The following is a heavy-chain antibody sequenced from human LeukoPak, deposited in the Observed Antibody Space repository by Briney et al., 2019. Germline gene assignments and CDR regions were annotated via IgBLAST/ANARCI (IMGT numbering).Heavy chain of an antibody. J-gene: IGHJ4*02. CDR1: GGSITASIYY. V-gene: IGHV4-39*07. CDR2: INHSGST. CDR3: ARGRRRDTAMVFDY. Sequence: SETLSLTCTVSGGSITASIYYWGWIRQTPGKGLEWIGEINHSGSTNYNPSLKSRVTISVDTSKNQFSLKLSSVTAADTAVYYCARGRRRDTAMVFDYWGQGTLVTVSS. D-gene: IGHD5-18*01.